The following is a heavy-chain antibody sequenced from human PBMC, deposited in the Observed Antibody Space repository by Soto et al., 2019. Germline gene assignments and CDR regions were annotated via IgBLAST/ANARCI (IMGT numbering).Heavy chain of an antibody. D-gene: IGHD3-10*01. CDR3: ARDPFGGPPAYLDL. Sequence: QVQLVESGGGVVQPGRSLRLSCAASGFTFSTFAMHWVRQAPGKGLEWVGVTSSSGDIQHYADSLKGRVTISRDNSKNTVNLQMNSLITEDTAVYYCARDPFGGPPAYLDLWGQGTLVAVSS. CDR1: GFTFSTFA. J-gene: IGHJ4*02. CDR2: TSSSGDIQ. V-gene: IGHV3-30*01.